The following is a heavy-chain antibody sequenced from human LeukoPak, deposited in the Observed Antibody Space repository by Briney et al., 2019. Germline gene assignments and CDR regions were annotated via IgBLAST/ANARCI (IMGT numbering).Heavy chain of an antibody. V-gene: IGHV1-2*06. CDR1: GYTFTGYY. CDR3: AYLGYCSSTSCYGADY. D-gene: IGHD2-2*01. J-gene: IGHJ4*02. Sequence: ASVKVSCRASGYTFTGYYMHWVRQAPGQGLEWMGRINPNSGGTNYAQKFQGRVTMTRDTSISTAYMELSRLRSDDTAVYYCAYLGYCSSTSCYGADYWGQGTLVTVSS. CDR2: INPNSGGT.